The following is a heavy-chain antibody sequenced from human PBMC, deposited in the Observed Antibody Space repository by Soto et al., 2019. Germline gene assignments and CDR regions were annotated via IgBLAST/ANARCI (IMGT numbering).Heavy chain of an antibody. Sequence: ASVKVSCKASGYTFTSCGISWVRQAPGQGLEGMGWISAYNGNTNYAQKLQGRGTMTTDTSTSTVYMELRSLRSDDTAVSSCARDSVSYGSGSYYPIDYWGQGTLVTVSS. CDR3: ARDSVSYGSGSYYPIDY. J-gene: IGHJ4*02. V-gene: IGHV1-18*01. CDR2: ISAYNGNT. D-gene: IGHD3-10*01. CDR1: GYTFTSCG.